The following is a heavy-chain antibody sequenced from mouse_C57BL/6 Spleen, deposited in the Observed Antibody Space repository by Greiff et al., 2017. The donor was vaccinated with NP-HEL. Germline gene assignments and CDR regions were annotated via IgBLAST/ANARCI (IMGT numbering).Heavy chain of an antibody. CDR2: IHPNSGST. CDR3: ARSGGSSYGY. Sequence: QVQLQQSGAELVKPGASVKLSCKASGYTFTSYWMHWVKQRPGQGLEWIGMIHPNSGSTNYNEKFKSKATLTVDKSSSTAYMQLSSLTSEDSAVYYCARSGGSSYGYWGQGTTLTVSS. D-gene: IGHD1-1*01. V-gene: IGHV1-64*01. CDR1: GYTFTSYW. J-gene: IGHJ2*01.